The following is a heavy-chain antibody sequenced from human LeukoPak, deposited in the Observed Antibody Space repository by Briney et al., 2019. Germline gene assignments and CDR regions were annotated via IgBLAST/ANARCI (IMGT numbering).Heavy chain of an antibody. CDR3: ARKVGANTPMYYYYYMDV. CDR2: IKQDESEK. V-gene: IGHV3-7*01. CDR1: GFTFSNYW. Sequence: GGSLRLSCAASGFTFSNYWMSWVRQAPGKGREWVANIKQDESEKYYVDSVKGRFTISRDNAKNSLYLQMNSLRAEDTAVYYCARKVGANTPMYYYYYMDVWGKGTTVNVPS. J-gene: IGHJ6*03. D-gene: IGHD1-26*01.